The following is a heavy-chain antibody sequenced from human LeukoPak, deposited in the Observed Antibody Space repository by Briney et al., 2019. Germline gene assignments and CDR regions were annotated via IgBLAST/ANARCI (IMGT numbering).Heavy chain of an antibody. J-gene: IGHJ4*02. CDR3: ARGSRELYYFDY. D-gene: IGHD1-7*01. V-gene: IGHV4-59*01. CDR2: IYYSGST. Sequence: SETLSLTCTVSGGSISSYYWSWIRQPPGKGLEWIGYIYYSGSTKYNPSLKSRVTISVDASKTQFSLKLHSVTAADTAVYYCARGSRELYYFDYWGQGTLVTVSS. CDR1: GGSISSYY.